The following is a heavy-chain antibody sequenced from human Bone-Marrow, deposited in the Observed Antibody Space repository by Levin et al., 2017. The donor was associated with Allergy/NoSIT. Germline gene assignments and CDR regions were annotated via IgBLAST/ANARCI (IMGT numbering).Heavy chain of an antibody. D-gene: IGHD6-13*01. V-gene: IGHV2-70*04. CDR1: GFSLSTSGMR. CDR2: IDWDDDK. J-gene: IGHJ3*02. Sequence: SGPTLVKPTQTLTLTCTFSGFSLSTSGMRVSWIRQPPGKALEWLARIDWDDDKFYSTSLKTRLTISKDTSKNQVVLTMTNMDPVDTATYYCARTVISSSGYLGDAFDIWGQGTMVTVSS. CDR3: ARTVISSSGYLGDAFDI.